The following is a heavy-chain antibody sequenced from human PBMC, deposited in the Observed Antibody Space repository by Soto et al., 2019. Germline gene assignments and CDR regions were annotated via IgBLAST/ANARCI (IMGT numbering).Heavy chain of an antibody. D-gene: IGHD6-19*01. V-gene: IGHV5-51*01. CDR2: IYPGDSDT. J-gene: IGHJ4*02. Sequence: PGESLKISCKGSGYSFNSYWIGWVRQMPGKGLEWMGIIYPGDSDTRYSPSFQGQVTFSSDKSIFTAYLQWSFLKASDFVMFYFARHQSTLPIASSGWHNWGQGTLVTVSS. CDR3: ARHQSTLPIASSGWHN. CDR1: GYSFNSYW.